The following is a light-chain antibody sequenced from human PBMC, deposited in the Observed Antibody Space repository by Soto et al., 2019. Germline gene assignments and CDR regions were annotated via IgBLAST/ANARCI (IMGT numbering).Light chain of an antibody. V-gene: IGKV1-5*03. J-gene: IGKJ1*01. CDR2: KAS. CDR3: QQYKSYSSWT. CDR1: QSISSW. Sequence: DIQMTQSPSTLSASVGDRVTITCRASQSISSWLAWYQQKPGKAPKLLIYKASYLQSWVPSTFSGSGSGTEFTLTISSLQPDDFATYSCQQYKSYSSWTFGQGTKVDIK.